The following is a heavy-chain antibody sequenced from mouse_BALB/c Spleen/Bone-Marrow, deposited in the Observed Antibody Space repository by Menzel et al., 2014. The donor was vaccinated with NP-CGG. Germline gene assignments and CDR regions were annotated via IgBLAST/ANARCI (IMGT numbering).Heavy chain of an antibody. V-gene: IGHV5-9-4*01. Sequence: EAQVVESAGGLVKPGGSLTLSCAASGFTFSRYAMSWVRQSPEKRLARVAEISRGGSYTYYPDTVTGRFTISRDNAKNTLYLEMSSLRSEDTAMYYCARDSSGYFDYWGQGTTLTVAS. CDR2: ISRGGSYT. CDR3: ARDSSGYFDY. D-gene: IGHD3-1*01. CDR1: GFTFSRYA. J-gene: IGHJ2*01.